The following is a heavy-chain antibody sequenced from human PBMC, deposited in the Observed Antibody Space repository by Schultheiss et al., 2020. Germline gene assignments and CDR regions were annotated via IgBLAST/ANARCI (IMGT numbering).Heavy chain of an antibody. CDR3: ARGTYCSGGSCYRGMDV. D-gene: IGHD2-15*01. CDR1: GGSVSSGSYY. J-gene: IGHJ6*02. V-gene: IGHV4-61*01. CDR2: IYYSGST. Sequence: SETLSLTCTVSGGSVSSGSYYWSWIRQPPGKGLEWIGYIYYSGSTYYNPSLKSRVTISVDTSKNQFSLKLSSVTAADTAVYYCARGTYCSGGSCYRGMDVWGQGTTVTVSS.